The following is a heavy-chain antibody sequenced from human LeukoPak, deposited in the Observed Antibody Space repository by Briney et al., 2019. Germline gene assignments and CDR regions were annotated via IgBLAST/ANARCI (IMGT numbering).Heavy chain of an antibody. J-gene: IGHJ4*02. V-gene: IGHV3-21*01. CDR3: ARALGSYSGSWYFFDY. CDR1: GFTFSSYS. Sequence: GGSLRLSCAASGFTFSSYSMNWVRQAPGKGLEWVSSISSSSSYIYYADSVKGRFTISRDNAKNSLYLQMNSLRAEDTAVYYCARALGSYSGSWYFFDYWGQGTLVTVSS. D-gene: IGHD6-13*01. CDR2: ISSSSSYI.